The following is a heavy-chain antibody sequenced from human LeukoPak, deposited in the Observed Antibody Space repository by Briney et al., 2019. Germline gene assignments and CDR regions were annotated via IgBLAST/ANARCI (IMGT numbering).Heavy chain of an antibody. CDR3: ARIGYSYGPYFDY. D-gene: IGHD5-18*01. V-gene: IGHV1-69*04. J-gene: IGHJ4*02. CDR1: GGTFSSYA. CDR2: IIPILGIA. Sequence: GASVKVSCKASGGTFSSYAISWVRQAPGQGLEWMGRIIPILGIANYAQKFQGRVTITADKSTSTAYMELSSLRSEDTAVYYCARIGYSYGPYFDYWGQGTLVTVSS.